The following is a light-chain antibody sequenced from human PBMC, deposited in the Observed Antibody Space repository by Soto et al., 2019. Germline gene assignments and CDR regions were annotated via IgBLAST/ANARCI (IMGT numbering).Light chain of an antibody. Sequence: TQSPATLSVSPGEVVTLSCRASQSVSSSYLAWYQQKPGQAPRLLFYGASSRATGIPDRFSGSGSGTDFILTISRLEPDDFAVYYCQQYGRSPWTFGQGTKVDIK. CDR3: QQYGRSPWT. CDR1: QSVSSSY. CDR2: GAS. J-gene: IGKJ1*01. V-gene: IGKV3-20*01.